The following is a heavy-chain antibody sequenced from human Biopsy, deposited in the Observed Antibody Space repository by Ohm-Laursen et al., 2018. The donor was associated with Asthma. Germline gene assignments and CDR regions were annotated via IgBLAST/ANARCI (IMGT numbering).Heavy chain of an antibody. J-gene: IGHJ4*02. V-gene: IGHV4-31*03. CDR2: VDHDGNT. CDR1: GVSINSGNSY. D-gene: IGHD3-22*01. Sequence: TLSLTCSVSGVSINSGNSYWSWIRQHPGKGLEWIGYVDHDGNTDYNPSLKSRVSISIDTSKNQFSLKLSSVTAADTAVYYCARAQDYYDSRGYYRSFDYWGQGTLVTVSS. CDR3: ARAQDYYDSRGYYRSFDY.